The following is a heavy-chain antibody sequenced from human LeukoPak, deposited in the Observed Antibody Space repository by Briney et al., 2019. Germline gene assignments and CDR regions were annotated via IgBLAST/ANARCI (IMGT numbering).Heavy chain of an antibody. Sequence: SGGSLRLSXAASGFTFSSYSMNWVRQSPGKGLEWVSSISSSSSYIYYADSVKGRFTISRDNAKNSLYLQMNSLRAEDTAVYYCARGDGYNYGAFDIWGQGTMVTVSS. J-gene: IGHJ3*02. CDR1: GFTFSSYS. CDR3: ARGDGYNYGAFDI. V-gene: IGHV3-21*01. CDR2: ISSSSSYI. D-gene: IGHD5-24*01.